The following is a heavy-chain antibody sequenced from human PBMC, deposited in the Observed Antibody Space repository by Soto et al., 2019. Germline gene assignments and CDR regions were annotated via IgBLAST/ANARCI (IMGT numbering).Heavy chain of an antibody. V-gene: IGHV4-59*01. CDR3: ARDRVATIMGGGTYFDY. Sequence: SETLSLTCTVSGGSISSYYWSWIRQPPGKGLEWIGYIYYSGSTNYNPSLKSRVTISVDTSKNQFSLKLSSVTAADTAVYYCARDRVATIMGGGTYFDYWGQGTLVTVSS. CDR1: GGSISSYY. CDR2: IYYSGST. D-gene: IGHD5-12*01. J-gene: IGHJ4*02.